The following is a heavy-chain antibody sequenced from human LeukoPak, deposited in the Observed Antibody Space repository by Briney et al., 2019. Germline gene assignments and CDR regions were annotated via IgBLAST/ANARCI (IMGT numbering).Heavy chain of an antibody. V-gene: IGHV4-31*03. Sequence: SQTLSLTCTVSGDSITSGSYYWAWIRQHPGRGLEWIGYIYYTGSTHYNPSLKSRLTISVDTSENHFSLKLSSVTAADTAIYFCARAPGAFDIWGQGIMVTVSS. CDR2: IYYTGST. CDR1: GDSITSGSYY. J-gene: IGHJ3*02. CDR3: ARAPGAFDI.